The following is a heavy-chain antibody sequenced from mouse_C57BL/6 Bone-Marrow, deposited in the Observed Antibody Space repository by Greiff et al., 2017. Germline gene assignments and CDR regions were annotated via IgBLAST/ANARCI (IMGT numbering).Heavy chain of an antibody. V-gene: IGHV14-4*01. J-gene: IGHJ4*01. D-gene: IGHD1-1*01. CDR3: TTHYYGSSYAMDY. CDR2: IDPENGDT. CDR1: GYTFTSYG. Sequence: VQLKESGAELARPGASVKLSCKASGYTFTSYGISWVKQRTGQGLEWIGWIDPENGDTEYASKFQGKATITADTSSNTAYLQLSSLTSEDTAVYYCTTHYYGSSYAMDYWGQGTSVTVSS.